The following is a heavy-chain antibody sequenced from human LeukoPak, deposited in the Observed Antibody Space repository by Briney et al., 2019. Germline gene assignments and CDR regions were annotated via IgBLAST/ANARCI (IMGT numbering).Heavy chain of an antibody. V-gene: IGHV3-64*01. J-gene: IGHJ4*02. CDR1: GFTFSSYA. D-gene: IGHD1-1*01. Sequence: GGSLRLSCAASGFTFSSYAMHWVRQAPGKGLEYVSAISSNGGSTYYANSVKGRFTISRDNSKNTLYLQMGSLGAEDMAVYYCARGSTGPDYWGQGTLVTVSS. CDR3: ARGSTGPDY. CDR2: ISSNGGST.